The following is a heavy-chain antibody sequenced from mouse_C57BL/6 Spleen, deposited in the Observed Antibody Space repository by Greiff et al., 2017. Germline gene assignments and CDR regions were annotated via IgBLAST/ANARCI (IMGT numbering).Heavy chain of an antibody. J-gene: IGHJ2*01. CDR3: AREDDYDAY. CDR1: GFTFSSYA. V-gene: IGHV5-4*01. CDR2: ISDGGSYT. D-gene: IGHD2-4*01. Sequence: EVQVVESGGGLVKPGGSLKLSCAASGFTFSSYAMSWVRQTPDKRLEWVATISDGGSYTYYPDNVKGRFTISRDNAKNNLYLQMSHLKSEDTAMYYCAREDDYDAYWGQGTTLTVSS.